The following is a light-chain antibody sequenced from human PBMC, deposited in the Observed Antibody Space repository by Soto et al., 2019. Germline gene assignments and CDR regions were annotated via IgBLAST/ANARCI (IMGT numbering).Light chain of an antibody. CDR1: QSVSYY. CDR2: DAS. Sequence: EIVLTQSPGTLSLSPGERATLSCRASQSVSYYLAWYQQKPGQAPRLLIYDASSRATGVPDRFSGSGSGTDFNLTISRLEPEDFAVYYCQHCQPYGESPHLNFGGRPKVHI. J-gene: IGKJ4*01. V-gene: IGKV3-20*01. CDR3: QHCQPYGESPHLN.